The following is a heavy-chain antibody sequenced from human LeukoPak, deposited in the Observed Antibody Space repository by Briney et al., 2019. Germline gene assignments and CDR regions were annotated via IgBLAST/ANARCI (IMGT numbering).Heavy chain of an antibody. Sequence: GGSLRLSCAASGFTVSSNYMSWVRQAPGKGLEWVSYISSSGSTIYYADSVKGRFTISRDNAKNSLYLQMNSLRAEDTAVYYCARELLWFGELFDWYFDLWGRGTLVTVSS. CDR3: ARELLWFGELFDWYFDL. CDR1: GFTVSSNY. CDR2: ISSSGSTI. V-gene: IGHV3-11*01. D-gene: IGHD3-10*01. J-gene: IGHJ2*01.